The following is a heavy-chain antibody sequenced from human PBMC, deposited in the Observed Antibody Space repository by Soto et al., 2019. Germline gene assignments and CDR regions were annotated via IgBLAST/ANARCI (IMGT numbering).Heavy chain of an antibody. CDR2: ISSSSSYI. CDR3: ARDRPGIAAAGKIYYYYMDV. D-gene: IGHD6-13*01. V-gene: IGHV3-21*01. CDR1: GFTFSSYS. Sequence: LRLSCAASGFTFSSYSMNWVRQAPGKGLEWVSSISSSSSYIYYADSVKGRFTISRDNAKNSLYLQMNSLRAEDTAVYYCARDRPGIAAAGKIYYYYMDVWGQGTTVTVS. J-gene: IGHJ6*02.